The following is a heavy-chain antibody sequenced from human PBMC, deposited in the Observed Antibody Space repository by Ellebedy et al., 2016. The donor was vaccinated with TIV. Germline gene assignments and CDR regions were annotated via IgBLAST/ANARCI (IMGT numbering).Heavy chain of an antibody. CDR2: IRDKAHGGAP. V-gene: IGHV3-49*03. J-gene: IGHJ6*02. CDR1: GFTFGDYT. D-gene: IGHD3-16*01. Sequence: GESLKISCTASGFTFGDYTMSCFRQAPGKGLEWVGFIRDKAHGGAPEYAASVKGRFTISRDDSKSIAHLQMNSLKTEDTAVYYCTTNGGFYGVDGWGQGTTVTVSS. CDR3: TTNGGFYGVDG.